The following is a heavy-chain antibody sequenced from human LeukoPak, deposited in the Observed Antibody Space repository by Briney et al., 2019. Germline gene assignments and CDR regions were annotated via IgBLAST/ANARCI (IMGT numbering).Heavy chain of an antibody. Sequence: GGSLRLSCAASGFTFSSYSMNWVRQAPGKGLEWVSYISSSSTIYYADSVKGRFTISRDNAKNSLYLQMNSLRDEDTAVYYCARDPTGDDYYFDYWGQGTLVTVSS. CDR2: ISSSSTI. V-gene: IGHV3-48*02. CDR3: ARDPTGDDYYFDY. J-gene: IGHJ4*02. CDR1: GFTFSSYS. D-gene: IGHD7-27*01.